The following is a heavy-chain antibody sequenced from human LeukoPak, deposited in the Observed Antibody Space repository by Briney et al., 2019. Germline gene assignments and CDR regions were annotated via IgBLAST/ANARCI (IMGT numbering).Heavy chain of an antibody. V-gene: IGHV3-48*02. CDR1: GFIFDNYA. Sequence: QTGGSLRLSCVASGFIFDNYALSWVRQAPGKGLEWVSYISSSSSTIYYADSVKGRFTISRDNAKNSLYLQMNSLRDEDTAVYYCVRDGDQQLVVDYWGQGTLVTVSS. CDR3: VRDGDQQLVVDY. D-gene: IGHD6-13*01. CDR2: ISSSSSTI. J-gene: IGHJ4*02.